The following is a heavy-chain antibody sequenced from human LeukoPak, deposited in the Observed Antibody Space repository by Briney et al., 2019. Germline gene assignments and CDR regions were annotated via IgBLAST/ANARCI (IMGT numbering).Heavy chain of an antibody. V-gene: IGHV3-7*03. J-gene: IGHJ4*02. CDR3: ARTPIAAAGKGIWYFDY. CDR1: GFTFSSYW. Sequence: GGSLRLSCAASGFTFSSYWMSWVRQAPGKGLEWVASIKQDGSEKYYVDSVKGRFTISRDNAKNSLYLQMNSLRAEDTAVYYCARTPIAAAGKGIWYFDYWGQGTLVTVSS. D-gene: IGHD6-13*01. CDR2: IKQDGSEK.